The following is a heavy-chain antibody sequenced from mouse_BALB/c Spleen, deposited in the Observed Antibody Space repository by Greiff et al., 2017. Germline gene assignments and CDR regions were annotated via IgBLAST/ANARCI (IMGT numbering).Heavy chain of an antibody. CDR3: TRGTGVAWFAY. V-gene: IGHV1-5*01. J-gene: IGHJ3*01. CDR2: IYPGNSDT. D-gene: IGHD4-1*01. CDR1: GYTFTSYW. Sequence: EVQLQQSGTVLARPGASVKMSCKASGYTFTSYWMHWVKQRPGQGLEWIGAIYPGNSDTSYNQKFKGKAKLTAVTSTSTAYMELSSLTNEDSAVYHCTRGTGVAWFAYWGQGTLVTVSA.